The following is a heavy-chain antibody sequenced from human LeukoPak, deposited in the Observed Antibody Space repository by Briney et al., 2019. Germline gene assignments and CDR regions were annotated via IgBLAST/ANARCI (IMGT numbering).Heavy chain of an antibody. D-gene: IGHD3-22*01. V-gene: IGHV3-66*01. J-gene: IGHJ2*01. Sequence: GGSLRLSCAASGFTFSSYAMSWVRQAPGKGLEWVSVISSDGNTYYADSVKGRFTVSRDSSKNTIYLQMNSLRVEDTAVYYCAKRGYDSRGYSTYWYFDLWGRGTLVTVSS. CDR3: AKRGYDSRGYSTYWYFDL. CDR2: ISSDGNT. CDR1: GFTFSSYA.